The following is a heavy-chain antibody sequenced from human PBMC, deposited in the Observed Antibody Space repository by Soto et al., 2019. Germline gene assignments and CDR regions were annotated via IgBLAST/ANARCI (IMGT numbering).Heavy chain of an antibody. CDR3: AREDTSIVRAAGYYYYMVS. Sequence: SETLSLTCTVSGGSISSYYWSWIRQPPGKGLEWIGYIYYSGSTNYNPSLKSRVTISVDTSKNQFSLKLSSVTAADTAVYYCAREDTSIVRAAGYYYYMVSWGKGTTVTVS. J-gene: IGHJ6*03. CDR2: IYYSGST. V-gene: IGHV4-59*01. D-gene: IGHD5-18*01. CDR1: GGSISSYY.